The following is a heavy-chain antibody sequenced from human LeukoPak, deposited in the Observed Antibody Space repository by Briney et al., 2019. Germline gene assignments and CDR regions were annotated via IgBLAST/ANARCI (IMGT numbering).Heavy chain of an antibody. D-gene: IGHD6-6*01. CDR1: KFIFANYT. Sequence: GGSLRLSCAASKFIFANYTMNWVRQAPGKGLEWVSSISGGSRSIYYADSVKGRFTTSRDNVKNSVFLQMNSLRAEDTGVYFCVGERSVKARQEGGHRYYYFMDVWGNGTTVTVSS. J-gene: IGHJ6*03. CDR3: VGERSVKARQEGGHRYYYFMDV. CDR2: ISGGSRSI. V-gene: IGHV3-21*04.